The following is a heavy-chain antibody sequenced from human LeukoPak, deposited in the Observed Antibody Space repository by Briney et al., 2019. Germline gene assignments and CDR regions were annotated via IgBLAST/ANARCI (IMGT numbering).Heavy chain of an antibody. CDR1: GFTFDDYA. CDR2: ISWNSGSI. Sequence: GGSLRLSCAASGFTFDDYAMHWVRQAPGKGLEWVSGISWNSGSIGYVDSVKGRFTISRDNAKNSVYLHMNSLRAEDTAVYYCARDKVVGPTKFDSWGQGTLVTVSS. J-gene: IGHJ5*01. CDR3: ARDKVVGPTKFDS. V-gene: IGHV3-9*01. D-gene: IGHD1-26*01.